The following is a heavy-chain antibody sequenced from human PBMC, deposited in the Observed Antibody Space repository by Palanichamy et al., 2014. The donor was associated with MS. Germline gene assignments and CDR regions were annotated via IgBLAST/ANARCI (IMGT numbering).Heavy chain of an antibody. CDR3: ARSVGFGSGTYYPLPYYYYMDV. CDR2: IYYTGST. D-gene: IGHD3-10*01. CDR1: GGSIASGASY. Sequence: GPGLVKPSQTLSLTCTVSGGSIASGASYWSWVRQLPGKGLEWIGYIYYTGSTYYRPSLKSRLTISLDRSQNQFSLRLSSVTAADTAVYYCARSVGFGSGTYYPLPYYYYMDVWGNGTTVTVSS. J-gene: IGHJ6*03. V-gene: IGHV4-31*03.